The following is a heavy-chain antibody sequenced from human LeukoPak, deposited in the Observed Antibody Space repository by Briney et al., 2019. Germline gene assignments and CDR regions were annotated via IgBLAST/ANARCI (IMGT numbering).Heavy chain of an antibody. D-gene: IGHD4-11*01. CDR3: ARGSWLSTVLDY. CDR2: IHHSGST. J-gene: IGHJ4*02. CDR1: GGSFSGYY. Sequence: SETLSLTCGVYGGSFSGYYWSWIRQPPGKGLEWIGEIHHSGSTNYNPSLKSRVIISVDTSKNQFSLKLNSVTAADTAVYYCARGSWLSTVLDYWGRGTLVTVSS. V-gene: IGHV4-34*01.